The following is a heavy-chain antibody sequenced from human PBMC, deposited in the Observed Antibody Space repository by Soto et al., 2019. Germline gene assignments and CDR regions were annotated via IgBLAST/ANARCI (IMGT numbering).Heavy chain of an antibody. Sequence: GYSMELYCAASWFTVGSYSMGCVRQAPGKGLERVSAFSGSGGSTYYADSVKGRFTICRDNSKIRLCLLLNSLRAEDTAVYYCEKDSSVGPLLRCLEWSSPPYGIDVWGQGTTVTDSS. D-gene: IGHD3-3*01. CDR3: EKDSSVGPLLRCLEWSSPPYGIDV. CDR1: WFTVGSYS. J-gene: IGHJ6*02. V-gene: IGHV3-23*01. CDR2: FSGSGGST.